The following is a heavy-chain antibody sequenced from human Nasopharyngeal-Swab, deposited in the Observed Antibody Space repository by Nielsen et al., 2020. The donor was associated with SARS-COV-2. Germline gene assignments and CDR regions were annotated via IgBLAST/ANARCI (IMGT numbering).Heavy chain of an antibody. Sequence: SETLSLTCAVYGGSFSGYYWSWIRQPPGKGLEWIGEINHSGSTNYNPSLKSRVTISVDTSKNQFSLKLSSVTAADTAVYYCARTDIVVVPAATTPRKDGMDGWGQGTTVTVSS. V-gene: IGHV4-34*01. D-gene: IGHD2-2*01. CDR2: INHSGST. CDR3: ARTDIVVVPAATTPRKDGMDG. CDR1: GGSFSGYY. J-gene: IGHJ6*02.